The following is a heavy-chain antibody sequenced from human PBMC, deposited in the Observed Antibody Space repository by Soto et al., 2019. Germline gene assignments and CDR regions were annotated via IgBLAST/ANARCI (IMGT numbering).Heavy chain of an antibody. CDR2: VKDGGHT. D-gene: IGHD5-12*01. CDR3: ARGQDGVVATH. V-gene: IGHV4-34*01. J-gene: IGHJ4*02. CDR1: GGSLSGYY. Sequence: QVQLHQWGAGLLKPSETLSLKCAVTGGSLSGYYWSWIRQPPGKGLEWIGEVKDGGHTNYSPSLRGRVTISSDTSNNQFSLRLNSVTAADTGVYYCARGQDGVVATHWDQGSLVTVSS.